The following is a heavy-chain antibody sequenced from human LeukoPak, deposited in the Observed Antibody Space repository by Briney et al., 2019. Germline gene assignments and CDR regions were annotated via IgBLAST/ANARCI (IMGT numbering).Heavy chain of an antibody. D-gene: IGHD2-15*01. CDR2: MNPNSGNT. J-gene: IGHJ4*02. CDR3: ARGYCSGGSCYVGDHFDY. Sequence: GASVKVSCKASGYTFTSYDINWVRRATGQGLEWMGWMNPNSGNTGYAQKFQGRVTMTRNTSISTAYMELSSLRSEDTAVYYCARGYCSGGSCYVGDHFDYWGQGTLVTVSS. V-gene: IGHV1-8*01. CDR1: GYTFTSYD.